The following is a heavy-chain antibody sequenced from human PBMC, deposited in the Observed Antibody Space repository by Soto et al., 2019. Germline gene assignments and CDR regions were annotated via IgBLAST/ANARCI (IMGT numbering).Heavy chain of an antibody. V-gene: IGHV5-51*01. Sequence: PGESLKISCKGSGYSFTSYWIGWVRQMPGKGLEWMGIIYPGDSDTRYSPSFQGQVTISADKSISTAYLQWSSLKASDTAMYYCARDVEMATITAGAFDIWGQGTMVTVSS. CDR1: GYSFTSYW. J-gene: IGHJ3*02. CDR2: IYPGDSDT. CDR3: ARDVEMATITAGAFDI. D-gene: IGHD5-12*01.